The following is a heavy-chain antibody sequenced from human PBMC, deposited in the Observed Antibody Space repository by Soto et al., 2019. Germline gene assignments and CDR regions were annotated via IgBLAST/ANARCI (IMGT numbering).Heavy chain of an antibody. J-gene: IGHJ4*02. Sequence: QVQLQESGPGLVKPSETLSLTCTVSGGSVSSGSYSWSWIRQPPGKGLEWIGYLYDSGSTNYNPSLNSRVTITVDTSKNQFSLKLSSVTAADTAIYYCARDRGSTAGSFDDWGQGTLVTVSS. CDR3: ARDRGSTAGSFDD. CDR1: GGSVSSGSYS. D-gene: IGHD3-10*01. V-gene: IGHV4-61*01. CDR2: LYDSGST.